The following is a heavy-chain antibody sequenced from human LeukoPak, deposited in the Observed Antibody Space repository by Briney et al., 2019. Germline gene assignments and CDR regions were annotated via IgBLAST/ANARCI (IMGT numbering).Heavy chain of an antibody. CDR1: GGSISSYY. CDR2: IYYSGST. V-gene: IGHV4-59*01. D-gene: IGHD4-17*01. J-gene: IGHJ6*03. CDR3: ARDTATVFYYYMDV. Sequence: SETLSLTCTVSGGSISSYYWSWIRQPPGKGLEWIGYIYYSGSTNYNPSLKSRVTISVDTSKNQFSLKLSSVTAAGTAVYYCARDTATVFYYYMDVWGKGTTVTVSS.